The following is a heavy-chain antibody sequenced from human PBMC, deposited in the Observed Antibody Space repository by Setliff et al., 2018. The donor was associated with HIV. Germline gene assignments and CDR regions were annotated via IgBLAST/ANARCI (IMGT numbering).Heavy chain of an antibody. CDR3: ARGVKGIATTGKYYFDY. CDR1: GYAFTDYS. Sequence: ASVKVSCKTSGYAFTDYSIHWVRQAPGQGLEWVGRINPDSRGTNYAQTFQGRVTMTRDTSVSTAYIELSRLKSDDTAVFYCARGVKGIATTGKYYFDYWGQGTLVTVSS. D-gene: IGHD6-13*01. J-gene: IGHJ4*02. CDR2: INPDSRGT. V-gene: IGHV1-2*06.